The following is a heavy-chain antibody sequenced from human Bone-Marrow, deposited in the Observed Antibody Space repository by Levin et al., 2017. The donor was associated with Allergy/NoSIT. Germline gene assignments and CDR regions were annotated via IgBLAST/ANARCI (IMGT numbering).Heavy chain of an antibody. J-gene: IGHJ4*02. Sequence: PGGSLRLSCAASGFTFSSYWMSWVRQAPGKGLEWVANIKQDGSEKYYVDSVKGRFTISRDNAKNSLYLQMNSLRAEDTAVYYCARDRSVGEITMVQGVIPNFDYWGQGTLVTVSS. D-gene: IGHD3-10*01. CDR3: ARDRSVGEITMVQGVIPNFDY. CDR1: GFTFSSYW. CDR2: IKQDGSEK. V-gene: IGHV3-7*03.